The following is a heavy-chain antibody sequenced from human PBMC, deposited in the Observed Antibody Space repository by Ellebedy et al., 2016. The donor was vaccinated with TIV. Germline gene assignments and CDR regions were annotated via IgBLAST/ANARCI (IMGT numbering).Heavy chain of an antibody. Sequence: MPSETLSLTCTVSGGSISSSSYYWGWIRQPSGNGLEWIGSIYYSGSTYYNPSLKSRVTISVDTSKNQFSLKLSSVTAADTAVYYCARQANYYGSGSPLGYGMDVWGQGTTVTVSS. V-gene: IGHV4-39*01. D-gene: IGHD3-10*01. CDR2: IYYSGST. CDR1: GGSISSSSYY. CDR3: ARQANYYGSGSPLGYGMDV. J-gene: IGHJ6*02.